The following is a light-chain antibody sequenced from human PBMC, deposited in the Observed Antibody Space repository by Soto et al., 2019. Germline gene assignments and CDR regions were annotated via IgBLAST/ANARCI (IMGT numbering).Light chain of an antibody. V-gene: IGKV1-39*01. CDR2: AAS. CDR3: QQSYSTLSYT. J-gene: IGKJ2*01. CDR1: QSISSY. Sequence: DIQMTQSPSSLSASVGDRVTITCRASQSISSYLNWYQQKPGKAPKLLIYAASSLQSGVPSRFSGSGSGTDFTLTISRLQPEDFATYYCQQSYSTLSYTFGQGTKLEIK.